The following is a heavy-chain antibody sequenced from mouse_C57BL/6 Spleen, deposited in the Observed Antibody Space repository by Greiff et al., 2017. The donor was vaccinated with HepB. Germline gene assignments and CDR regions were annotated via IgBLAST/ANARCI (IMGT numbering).Heavy chain of an antibody. CDR1: GFNIKDDY. D-gene: IGHD1-1*01. CDR2: IDPENGDT. Sequence: EVKLMESGAELVRPGASVKLSCTASGFNIKDDYMHWVKQRPEQGLEWIGWIDPENGDTEYASKFQGKATITADTSSNTAYLQLSSLTSEDTAVYYCTSYYGSSQGAYWGQGTLVTVSA. CDR3: TSYYGSSQGAY. J-gene: IGHJ3*01. V-gene: IGHV14-4*01.